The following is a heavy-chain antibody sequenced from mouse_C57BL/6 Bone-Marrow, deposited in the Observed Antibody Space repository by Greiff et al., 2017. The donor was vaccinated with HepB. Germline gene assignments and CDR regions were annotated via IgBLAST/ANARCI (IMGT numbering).Heavy chain of an antibody. CDR2: IYPGDGDT. CDR1: GYSLSSSW. D-gene: IGHD2-5*01. Sequence: QVQLQQSGPELVKPGASVKISCKASGYSLSSSWMNWVKQRPGKGLEWIGRIYPGDGDTNYNGKFKGKATLTADKSSSTSYMHISSLTSEDSAVYISAKDYSNVRVWFAYWGQGTLVTVSA. CDR3: AKDYSNVRVWFAY. V-gene: IGHV1-82*01. J-gene: IGHJ3*01.